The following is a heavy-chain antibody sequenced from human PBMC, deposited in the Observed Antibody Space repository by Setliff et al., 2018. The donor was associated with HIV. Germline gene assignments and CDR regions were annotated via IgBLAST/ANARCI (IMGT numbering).Heavy chain of an antibody. Sequence: ASVKVSCKVSGYSHTELSMHWVRQAPGKGLEWMGGFDPDDGETVYAQQFQGRVTMTEDTSTDTAYMEPTSLRSEDTAMYYCAPVSSGWFDPWGQGTLVTVSS. V-gene: IGHV1-24*01. J-gene: IGHJ5*02. CDR2: FDPDDGET. D-gene: IGHD6-25*01. CDR3: APVSSGWFDP. CDR1: GYSHTELS.